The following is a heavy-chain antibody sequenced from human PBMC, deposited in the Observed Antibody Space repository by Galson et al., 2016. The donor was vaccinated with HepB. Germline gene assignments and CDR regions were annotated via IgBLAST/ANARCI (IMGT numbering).Heavy chain of an antibody. J-gene: IGHJ4*02. CDR3: ARDDYSGGRGSPDY. CDR1: GFFFNGRA. V-gene: IGHV3-23*01. Sequence: SLRLSCAASGFFFNGRAMSWVRRAPGKGLEWVSGINNGAATTGYAASVKGRFTISRDNSKNTLYLQMNSLRTEDTAVYYCARDDYSGGRGSPDYWGQGTLVTVSS. D-gene: IGHD4/OR15-4a*01. CDR2: INNGAATT.